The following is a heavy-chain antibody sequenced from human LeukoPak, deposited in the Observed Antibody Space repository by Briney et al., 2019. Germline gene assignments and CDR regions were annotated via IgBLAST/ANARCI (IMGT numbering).Heavy chain of an antibody. CDR3: ARASQTRGSYPFDY. CDR2: ISSSSSYT. CDR1: GFTFSDYY. J-gene: IGHJ4*02. V-gene: IGHV3-11*06. D-gene: IGHD1-26*01. Sequence: GGSLRLSCAASGFTFSDYYMSWIRQAPGKGLEWVSYISSSSSYTNYADSVKGRFTISRDNAKNSLYLQMNSLKAEDTAVYYCARASQTRGSYPFDYWGQGTLVTVSS.